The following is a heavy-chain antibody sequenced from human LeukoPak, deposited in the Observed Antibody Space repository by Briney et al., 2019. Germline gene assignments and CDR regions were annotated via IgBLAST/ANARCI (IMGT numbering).Heavy chain of an antibody. CDR1: GGSISSYY. V-gene: IGHV4-4*07. J-gene: IGHJ4*02. CDR3: AREAAAAGHY. D-gene: IGHD6-13*01. CDR2: IYTSGST. Sequence: SETLSLTCTVSGGSISSYYWSWIRQPARKGLEWIWRIYTSGSTNYNTSLKSRVTMSVDTSKNQFSLKLSSVTAADTAVYYCAREAAAAGHYWGQGTLVTVSS.